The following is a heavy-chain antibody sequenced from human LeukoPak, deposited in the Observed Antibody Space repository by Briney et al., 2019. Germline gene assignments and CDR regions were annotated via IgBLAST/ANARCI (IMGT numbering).Heavy chain of an antibody. CDR3: ARGGYYASGSYDY. Sequence: PGGSLRLSCAASGFTIGRQWMHWVRQAPGKGLVWVSRIDSDGTSTSYADSVKGRFTISRDNAKNTLYLQMNSLRAEDTAVYYCARGGYYASGSYDYWGQGTLVTVSS. CDR1: GFTIGRQW. CDR2: IDSDGTST. D-gene: IGHD3-10*01. J-gene: IGHJ4*02. V-gene: IGHV3-74*01.